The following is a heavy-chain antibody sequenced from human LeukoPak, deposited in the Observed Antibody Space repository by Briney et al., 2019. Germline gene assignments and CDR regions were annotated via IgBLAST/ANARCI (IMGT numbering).Heavy chain of an antibody. CDR3: ARGAWRGLPNYYYYGMEV. V-gene: IGHV3-7*03. CDR1: GFTFSSYW. Sequence: GGSLRLSCAASGFTFSSYWMSWVRQAPGKGLEWVANIKQDGSEKYYVDSVKGRFTISRDYAKNSLYLQMNSLRAEDTDVYYCARGAWRGLPNYYYYGMEVWGQGTTVTVSS. J-gene: IGHJ6*02. D-gene: IGHD3-3*01. CDR2: IKQDGSEK.